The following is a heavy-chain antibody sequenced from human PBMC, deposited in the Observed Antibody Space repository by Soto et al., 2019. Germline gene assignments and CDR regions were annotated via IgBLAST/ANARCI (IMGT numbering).Heavy chain of an antibody. J-gene: IGHJ5*02. CDR2: INAGHGTT. CDR1: GYTFIHYA. V-gene: IGHV1-3*01. CDR3: ARGPYSGSYYGYLDP. Sequence: GASVKVSCKASGYTFIHYAVHWVRQAPGQSLEWMGLINAGHGTTKYSQKFQGRVTITKDTSANTAYLDLSSLRSEDTAVYFCARGPYSGSYYGYLDPWGQGTLVTVSS. D-gene: IGHD1-26*01.